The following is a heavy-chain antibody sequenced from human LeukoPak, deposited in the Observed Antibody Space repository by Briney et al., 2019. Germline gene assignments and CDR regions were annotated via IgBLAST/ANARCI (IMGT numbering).Heavy chain of an antibody. CDR3: ARNAPYYYDSSGSFDY. Sequence: VGSLRLSCAASGFTFSSYEMNWVRQAPGKGLEWVSYISSSGSTIYYADSVKGRFTISRDNAKNSLYLQMNSLRAEDTAVYYCARNAPYYYDSSGSFDYWGKGTLVTVSS. CDR2: ISSSGSTI. J-gene: IGHJ4*02. D-gene: IGHD3-22*01. CDR1: GFTFSSYE. V-gene: IGHV3-48*03.